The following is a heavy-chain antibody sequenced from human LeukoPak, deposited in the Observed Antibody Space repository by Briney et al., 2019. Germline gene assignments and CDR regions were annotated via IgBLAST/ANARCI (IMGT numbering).Heavy chain of an antibody. CDR1: GGSVSSGSYN. V-gene: IGHV4-61*01. CDR3: ARSGNMFYYDSSGYIFDY. D-gene: IGHD3-22*01. CDR2: IYYSGST. J-gene: IGHJ4*02. Sequence: SETLSLTCTVSGGSVSSGSYNWSWIRQPPGKGLEWIGYIYYSGSTNYNPSLKSRVTISVDTSKNQFSLKLSSVTAADTAVYYCARSGNMFYYDSSGYIFDYWGQGTLVTVSS.